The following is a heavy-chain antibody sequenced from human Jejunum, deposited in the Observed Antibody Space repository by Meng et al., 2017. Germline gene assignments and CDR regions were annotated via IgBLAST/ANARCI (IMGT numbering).Heavy chain of an antibody. D-gene: IGHD3-10*01. CDR2: IYYSGST. V-gene: IGHV4-30-4*01. CDR1: GGSISSGDYY. Sequence: QVQLQESGPGLVKPSQTLSLTCTVSGGSISSGDYYWSWIRQPPGKGLEWIGYIYYSGSTSYNPSLKSRVAISVDTSKNQFSLKLSSVTAADTAVNFCARGVHSAKSGEFWGQGTLVTVSS. J-gene: IGHJ4*02. CDR3: ARGVHSAKSGEF.